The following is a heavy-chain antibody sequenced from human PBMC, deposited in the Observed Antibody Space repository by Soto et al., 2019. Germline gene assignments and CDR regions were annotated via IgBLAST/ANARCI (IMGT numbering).Heavy chain of an antibody. Sequence: HVQLVQSGAEVKKPGASVKVSCKASGYTFTSYGLSWVRQAPGQGLEWMGRISAYNYNTNYAQKLQGRGIMTTDTSTSTAYRELGSLRSDDTAVYYCARVVGGLGHWFDPWGQGTLVTVAS. CDR3: ARVVGGLGHWFDP. CDR2: ISAYNYNT. D-gene: IGHD1-26*01. V-gene: IGHV1-18*01. J-gene: IGHJ5*02. CDR1: GYTFTSYG.